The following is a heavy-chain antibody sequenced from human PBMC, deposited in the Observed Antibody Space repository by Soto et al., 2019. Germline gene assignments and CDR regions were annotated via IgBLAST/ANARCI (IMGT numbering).Heavy chain of an antibody. CDR1: GYTFTSYG. V-gene: IGHV1-18*01. CDR2: ISAYNGNT. J-gene: IGHJ4*02. D-gene: IGHD3-22*01. CDR3: ARDSPFDASSGYLEY. Sequence: GASVKVSCKASGYTFTSYGISWVRQAPGQGLEWMGWISAYNGNTNYAQKLQGRVTMTTDTSTSTAYMELRSLRADDTAVYYCARDSPFDASSGYLEYWGQGTLVTVSS.